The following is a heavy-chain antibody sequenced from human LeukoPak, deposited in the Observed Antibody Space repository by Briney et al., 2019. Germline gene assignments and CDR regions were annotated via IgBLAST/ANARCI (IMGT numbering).Heavy chain of an antibody. V-gene: IGHV4-34*01. CDR1: GESFSGYY. CDR2: INHSGST. J-gene: IGHJ6*03. D-gene: IGHD4-11*01. Sequence: PSETLSLTCAVYGESFSGYYWSWIRQPPGKGLEWIGEINHSGSTNYNPSLKSRVAISVDTSKNQFSLKLSSVTAADTAVYYCARDKTVTALGDYYYYMDVWGKGTTVTVSS. CDR3: ARDKTVTALGDYYYYMDV.